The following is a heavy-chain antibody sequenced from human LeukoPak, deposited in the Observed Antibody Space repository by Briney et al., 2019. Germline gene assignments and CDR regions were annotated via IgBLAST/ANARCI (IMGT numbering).Heavy chain of an antibody. D-gene: IGHD3-22*01. J-gene: IGHJ4*02. V-gene: IGHV4-4*07. CDR3: ARGGTDSSGYYYGGTDFDY. Sequence: SETLSLTCTVSGGSISSYYWSWIRQPAGKGLEWIGRIYTSGSTNYNPSLKSRVTMSVDTSKNQFSLKLSSVTAADTAVYYCARGGTDSSGYYYGGTDFDYWGQGTLVTVSS. CDR1: GGSISSYY. CDR2: IYTSGST.